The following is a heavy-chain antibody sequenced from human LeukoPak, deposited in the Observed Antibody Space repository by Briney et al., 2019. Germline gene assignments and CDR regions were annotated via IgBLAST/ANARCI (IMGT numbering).Heavy chain of an antibody. V-gene: IGHV1-69*13. D-gene: IGHD1-1*01. CDR3: ARDWVQLERRGLLYYFDY. CDR1: GGTFSSYA. CDR2: IIPIFGTA. Sequence: SVKLSCKASGGTFSSYAISWVRQAPGQGLEWMGGIIPIFGTANYAQKFQGRVTITAEESTSTAYMELSSLRSEDTAVYYCARDWVQLERRGLLYYFDYWGQGTLVTVSS. J-gene: IGHJ4*02.